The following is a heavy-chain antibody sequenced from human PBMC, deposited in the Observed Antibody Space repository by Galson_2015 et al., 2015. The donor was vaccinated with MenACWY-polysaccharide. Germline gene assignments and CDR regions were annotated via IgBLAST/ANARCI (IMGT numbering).Heavy chain of an antibody. CDR2: MNPNSGNT. J-gene: IGHJ5*02. D-gene: IGHD3-3*01. Sequence: SVKVSCKASGYTFTSYDINWVRQATGQGLEWMGWMNPNSGNTGYAQKFQGRVTMTRNTSISTAYMELSSLRSEDTAVYYCARDSAHDFWSVDNWFDPWGQGTLVTVSS. CDR1: GYTFTSYD. V-gene: IGHV1-8*01. CDR3: ARDSAHDFWSVDNWFDP.